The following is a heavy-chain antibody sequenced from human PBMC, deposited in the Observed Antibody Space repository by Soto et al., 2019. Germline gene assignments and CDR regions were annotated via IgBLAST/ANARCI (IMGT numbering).Heavy chain of an antibody. D-gene: IGHD2-8*01. J-gene: IGHJ5*02. CDR2: ISNSGSSI. Sequence: RGSLRLSCVADGFALRSSEMGWVRPPPGKGLEWVSYISNSGSSIYYAGSVKGRFTISRDNAKNSLFLQMNSLRAEDTAVYYCATHNGWFAHWGQGTLVTVSS. V-gene: IGHV3-48*03. CDR1: GFALRSSE. CDR3: ATHNGWFAH.